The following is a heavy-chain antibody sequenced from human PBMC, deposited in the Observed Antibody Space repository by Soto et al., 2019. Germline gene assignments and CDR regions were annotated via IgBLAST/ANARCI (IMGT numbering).Heavy chain of an antibody. D-gene: IGHD2-2*01. Sequence: PSETLSLTCTVSGGSISSSSYYWGWIRQPPGKGLEWIGSIYYSGSTYYNPSLKSRVTISVDTSKNQFSLKLSSVTAADTAVYYCASPRGSCISTSCYAGWGLRDYYYGMDVWGQGTTVTVSS. CDR2: IYYSGST. CDR3: ASPRGSCISTSCYAGWGLRDYYYGMDV. V-gene: IGHV4-39*01. J-gene: IGHJ6*02. CDR1: GGSISSSSYY.